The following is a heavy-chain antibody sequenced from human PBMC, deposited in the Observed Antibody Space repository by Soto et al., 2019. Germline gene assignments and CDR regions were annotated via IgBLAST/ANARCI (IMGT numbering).Heavy chain of an antibody. J-gene: IGHJ4*02. CDR3: ARVRYYGSGLLRLPND. CDR2: ISAYNGNT. D-gene: IGHD3-10*01. Sequence: ASVKVSCKASGYTFTSYGISWVRQAPGQGLEWMGWISAYNGNTNYAQKLQGRVTMTTDTSTSTAYMELRSLRSDDTAVYYCARVRYYGSGLLRLPNDWGQGTLVTVSS. CDR1: GYTFTSYG. V-gene: IGHV1-18*01.